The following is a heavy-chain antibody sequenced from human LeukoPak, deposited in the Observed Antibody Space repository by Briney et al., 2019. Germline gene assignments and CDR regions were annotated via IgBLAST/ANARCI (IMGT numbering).Heavy chain of an antibody. CDR2: IYYSGST. CDR3: AREAYYDSSGYYSDAFDI. J-gene: IGHJ3*02. D-gene: IGHD3-22*01. Sequence: PSETLSLTCTVSGGSISSGGYYWSWIRQHPGKGLEWIGYIYYSGSTYYNPSLKSRVTISVDTSKNQFSLKLSSVTAADTAVYYCAREAYYDSSGYYSDAFDIWGQGTMVTVSS. V-gene: IGHV4-31*03. CDR1: GGSISSGGYY.